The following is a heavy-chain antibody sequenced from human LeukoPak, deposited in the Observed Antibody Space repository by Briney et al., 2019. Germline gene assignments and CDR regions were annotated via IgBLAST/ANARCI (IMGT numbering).Heavy chain of an antibody. Sequence: GGSLRLSCAASGFTFSSYSMNWVRQAPGRGLEWGSYISGSSSTIYYADSVKGRFTISRDNGKNTLYLQMNSLRAEDTAVYYCARGSTYYDSSGQVPFDYWGQGTLVTVSS. CDR1: GFTFSSYS. CDR3: ARGSTYYDSSGQVPFDY. D-gene: IGHD3-22*01. V-gene: IGHV3-48*01. J-gene: IGHJ4*02. CDR2: ISGSSSTI.